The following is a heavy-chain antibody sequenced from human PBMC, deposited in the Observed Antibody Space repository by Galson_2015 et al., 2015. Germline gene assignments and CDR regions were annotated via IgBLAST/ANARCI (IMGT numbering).Heavy chain of an antibody. Sequence: SLRLSCAASGFTFSSYAMHWVRQAPGKGLEWVAVISYDGSNKYYADSVKGRFTISRDNSKNTLYLQMNSLRAEDTAVYYCARRGSWPFYYYYGMDVWGQGTTVTVSS. CDR3: ARRGSWPFYYYYGMDV. V-gene: IGHV3-30-3*01. J-gene: IGHJ6*02. CDR1: GFTFSSYA. D-gene: IGHD6-13*01. CDR2: ISYDGSNK.